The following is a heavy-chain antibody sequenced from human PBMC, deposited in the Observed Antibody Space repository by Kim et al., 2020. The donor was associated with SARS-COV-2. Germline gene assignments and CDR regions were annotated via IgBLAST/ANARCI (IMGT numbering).Heavy chain of an antibody. Sequence: GGSLRLSCAASGFTFSSYGMHWVRQAPGKGLEWVAVIWYDGSNKYYADSVKGRFTISRDNSKNTLYLQMNSLRAEDTAVYYCAKDREAVTRLYYYYYGMDVWGQGTTVTVSS. CDR1: GFTFSSYG. CDR2: IWYDGSNK. CDR3: AKDREAVTRLYYYYYGMDV. D-gene: IGHD4-17*01. J-gene: IGHJ6*02. V-gene: IGHV3-33*06.